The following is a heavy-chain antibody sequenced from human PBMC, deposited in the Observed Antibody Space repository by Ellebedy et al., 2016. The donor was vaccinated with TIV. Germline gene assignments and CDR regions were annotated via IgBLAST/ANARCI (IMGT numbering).Heavy chain of an antibody. CDR3: ARDDGYCSSTSCYADYYYGMDV. CDR2: IIPIFRTP. V-gene: IGHV1-69*13. J-gene: IGHJ6*02. D-gene: IGHD2-2*03. CDR1: GGTFSSYA. Sequence: AASVKVSCKASGGTFSSYAINWVRQAPGQGLEWMGGIIPIFRTPNYAQKFQGRVTITADDSTSTVYMELSSLRSEDTAVYYCARDDGYCSSTSCYADYYYGMDVWGQGTTVTVSS.